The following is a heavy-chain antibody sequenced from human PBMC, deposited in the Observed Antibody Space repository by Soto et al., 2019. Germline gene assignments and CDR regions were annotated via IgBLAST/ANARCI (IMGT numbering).Heavy chain of an antibody. D-gene: IGHD1-26*01. CDR2: IGFSSSTI. Sequence: GGSLRLSCAASEFTFSTYNMNWVRQAPGKGLEWVSYIGFSSSTIYYADSVKGRFTISRDNAKNSLYLQMNSLRAEDTAVYYCARGVGNFDYWGQGTLVTVSS. V-gene: IGHV3-48*01. CDR3: ARGVGNFDY. J-gene: IGHJ4*02. CDR1: EFTFSTYN.